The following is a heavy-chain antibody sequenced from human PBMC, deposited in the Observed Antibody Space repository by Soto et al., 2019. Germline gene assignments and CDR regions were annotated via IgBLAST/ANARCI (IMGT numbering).Heavy chain of an antibody. V-gene: IGHV1-69*02. CDR1: GGTFSSYT. CDR3: ASRLDIVVVPAAILDAFDI. D-gene: IGHD2-2*01. Sequence: QVQLVQSGAEVKKPGSSVKVSCKASGGTFSSYTISWVRQAPGQGLEWMGRIIPILGIANYAQKFQGRVTITADKSTSTAYMELSSLRSEDTAVYYCASRLDIVVVPAAILDAFDIWGQGTMVTVSS. J-gene: IGHJ3*02. CDR2: IIPILGIA.